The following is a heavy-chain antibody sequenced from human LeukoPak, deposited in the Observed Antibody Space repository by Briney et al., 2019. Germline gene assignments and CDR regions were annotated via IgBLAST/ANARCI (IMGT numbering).Heavy chain of an antibody. D-gene: IGHD7-27*01. CDR1: GYSISSGYH. Sequence: SETLSLTCVVSGYSISSGYHWGWIRQPPGKGLEWIGSVYRSGTTYYDPSLKSRVTISVDTSKNQIYLKVRSVTAADTAMYYCARENWVFDYWGQGILVTVSS. V-gene: IGHV4-38-2*02. J-gene: IGHJ4*02. CDR2: VYRSGTT. CDR3: ARENWVFDY.